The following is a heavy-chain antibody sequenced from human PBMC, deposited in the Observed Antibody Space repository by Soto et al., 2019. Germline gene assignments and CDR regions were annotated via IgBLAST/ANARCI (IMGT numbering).Heavy chain of an antibody. J-gene: IGHJ5*02. CDR3: ARDRLVVVVAATRESWFDP. CDR2: INAGNGNT. D-gene: IGHD2-15*01. CDR1: GYTFTSYA. V-gene: IGHV1-3*01. Sequence: ASVKVSCKASGYTFTSYAMHWVRQAPGQRPEWMGWINAGNGNTKYSQKFQGRVTITRDTSASTAYMELSSLRSEDTAVYFCARDRLVVVVAATRESWFDPWGQGTLVTVSS.